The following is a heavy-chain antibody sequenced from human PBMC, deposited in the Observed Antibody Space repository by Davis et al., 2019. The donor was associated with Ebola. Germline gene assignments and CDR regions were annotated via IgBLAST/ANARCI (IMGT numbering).Heavy chain of an antibody. CDR2: IYYSGST. CDR1: GGSVSSGSYY. D-gene: IGHD3-10*01. J-gene: IGHJ3*02. CDR3: AREAPGGADAFDI. V-gene: IGHV4-61*01. Sequence: MPGGSLRLSCTVSGGSVSSGSYYWSWIRQPPGKGLEWIGYIYYSGSTNYNPSLKSRVTISVDTSKNQFSLKLSSVTAADTAVYYFAREAPGGADAFDIWGQGTMFTVSS.